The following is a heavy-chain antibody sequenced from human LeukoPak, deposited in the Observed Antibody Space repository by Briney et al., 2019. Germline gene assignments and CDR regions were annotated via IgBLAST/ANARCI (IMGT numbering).Heavy chain of an antibody. J-gene: IGHJ5*02. CDR2: INHNSGGT. CDR1: GYTFTGYY. Sequence: ASVKVSCKASGYTFTGYYMHWVRQAPGQGLEWMGWINHNSGGTNYAQKFQGWVTMTRDTSISTAYMELSRLRSDDTAVYYCARGRVPAATILTGGWFDPWGQGTLVTVSS. CDR3: ARGRVPAATILTGGWFDP. D-gene: IGHD2-2*01. V-gene: IGHV1-2*04.